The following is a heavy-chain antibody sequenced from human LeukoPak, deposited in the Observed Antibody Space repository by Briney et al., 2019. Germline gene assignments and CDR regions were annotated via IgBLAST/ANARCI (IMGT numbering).Heavy chain of an antibody. CDR3: ARVIAATQVNYYYYMDV. CDR2: INPNSGGT. J-gene: IGHJ6*03. V-gene: IGHV1-2*02. CDR1: GYTFTGYY. Sequence: ASVKVSCKASGYTFTGYYMHWVRQAPGQGLEWMGWINPNSGGTIYAQKFQGRVTMTRDTSISTAYMELSSLRSDDTAVYYCARVIAATQVNYYYYMDVWGKETTVTVSS. D-gene: IGHD6-13*01.